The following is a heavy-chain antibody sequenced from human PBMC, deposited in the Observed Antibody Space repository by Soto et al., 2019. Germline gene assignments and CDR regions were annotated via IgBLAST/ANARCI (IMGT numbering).Heavy chain of an antibody. V-gene: IGHV3-21*01. Sequence: GGSLRPSCAAFGFTFTSYSMNWVRQAPGKGLGWVSSIRRSSSNICYADSMKSRFTISRDNAKDSLSMQTNSLRADDTAVYYCARDLPGGSGSKYTAVEYYYYYGMDVWGQGTTVTVSS. J-gene: IGHJ6*02. CDR1: GFTFTSYS. CDR3: ARDLPGGSGSKYTAVEYYYYYGMDV. D-gene: IGHD3-10*01. CDR2: IRRSSSNI.